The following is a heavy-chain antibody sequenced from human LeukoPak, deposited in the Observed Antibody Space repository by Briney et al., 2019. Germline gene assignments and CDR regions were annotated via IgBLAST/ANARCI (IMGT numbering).Heavy chain of an antibody. D-gene: IGHD2-15*01. J-gene: IGHJ4*02. CDR3: ACLAATDY. CDR2: ISTSSTYI. V-gene: IGHV3-21*01. Sequence: PGGSLRLSCAASGFTFSTYTMNWVRQAPGKGLEWVSSISTSSTYIYYADSVKGRFTISRDNAKNSLYLQMNSLRAEDTAVYYCACLAATDYWGQGTLVTVSS. CDR1: GFTFSTYT.